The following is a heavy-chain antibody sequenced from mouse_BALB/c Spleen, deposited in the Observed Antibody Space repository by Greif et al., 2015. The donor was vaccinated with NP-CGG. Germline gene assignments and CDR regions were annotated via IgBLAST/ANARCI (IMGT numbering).Heavy chain of an antibody. CDR2: IDPPDSYT. J-gene: IGHJ2*01. Sequence: VQLQQSGAELVKPGASVKMSCKASGYTFTSYWMHWVKQRPGQGLEWIGVIDPPDSYTSYNQKFKGKATLTVDTSSTAYMQLSSLTSEDSAVYYCTTYYYGTSYYFDYWGQGTTLTVSS. D-gene: IGHD1-1*01. CDR1: GYTFTSYW. CDR3: TTYYYGTSYYFDY. V-gene: IGHV1S127*01.